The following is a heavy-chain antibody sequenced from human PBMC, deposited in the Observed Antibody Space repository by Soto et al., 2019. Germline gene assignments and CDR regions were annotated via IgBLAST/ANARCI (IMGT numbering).Heavy chain of an antibody. CDR1: GYTFTTYT. D-gene: IGHD2-15*01. V-gene: IGHV1-3*05. J-gene: IGHJ5*02. CDR2: INVGNGNT. Sequence: QVQLVQSGAEEKKPGASVKVSCKASGYTFTTYTMHWVRQAPGQRPEWMGWINVGNGNTKYSQKFQGRVTITRDTYAITDYKERSSRRYEDPAIYNCAKDRGYCSGASCYNPLFDPWGQGTLVTVSS. CDR3: AKDRGYCSGASCYNPLFDP.